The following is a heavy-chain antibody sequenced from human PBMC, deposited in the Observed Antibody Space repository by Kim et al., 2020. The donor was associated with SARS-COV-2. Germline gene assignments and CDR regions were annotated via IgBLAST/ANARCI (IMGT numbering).Heavy chain of an antibody. D-gene: IGHD3-9*01. J-gene: IGHJ4*02. CDR2: IDPSDSYT. Sequence: GESLKISCKGSGYSFTSYWISWVRQMPGKGLEWMGRIDPSDSYTNYSPSFQGHVTISADKSISTAYLQWSSLKASDTAMYYCASATYYDILTGYYDYWGQGPLVTVSS. CDR1: GYSFTSYW. V-gene: IGHV5-10-1*01. CDR3: ASATYYDILTGYYDY.